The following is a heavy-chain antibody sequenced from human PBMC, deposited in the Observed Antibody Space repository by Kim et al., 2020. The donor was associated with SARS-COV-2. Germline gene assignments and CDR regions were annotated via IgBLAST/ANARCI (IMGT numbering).Heavy chain of an antibody. D-gene: IGHD2-15*01. V-gene: IGHV3-30*18. J-gene: IGHJ4*02. CDR2: LSYDGSNY. CDR1: GFTFSHFG. CDR3: AKRASRDCSGGSCNQLEN. Sequence: GGSLRLSCAASGFTFSHFGMHWVRQAPGKGLEWLGTLSYDGSNYSYADSVKGRFTISRDNSKNTLYLEMNSLRPDDTAVYYCAKRASRDCSGGSCNQLENWGQGTLVTVSS.